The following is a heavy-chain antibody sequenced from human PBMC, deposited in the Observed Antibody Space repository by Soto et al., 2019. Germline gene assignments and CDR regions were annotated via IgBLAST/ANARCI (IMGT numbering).Heavy chain of an antibody. CDR3: ARQYGGFLDV. CDR2: IYYSGST. V-gene: IGHV4-39*01. Sequence: SETLSLTCTVSGGSISSSSYYWGWIRQPPGKGLEWIGSIYYSGSTYYNPSLKSRVTISVDTSKNQFSLKLSSVTAADTAVYYCARQYGGFLDVWGKGTTVTVSS. D-gene: IGHD3-16*01. J-gene: IGHJ6*04. CDR1: GGSISSSSYY.